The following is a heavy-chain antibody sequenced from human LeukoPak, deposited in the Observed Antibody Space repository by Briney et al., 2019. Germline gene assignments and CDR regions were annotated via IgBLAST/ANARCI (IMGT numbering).Heavy chain of an antibody. Sequence: ASVKVSCKASGYTFTGYYMHLVRQAPGQGLEWMGRINPNSGGTNYAQKFQGRVTMTRDTSISTAYMELSRLRSDDTAVYYCAREPPLKVSAATNAFDIWGQGTMVTVSS. J-gene: IGHJ3*02. D-gene: IGHD2-2*01. CDR3: AREPPLKVSAATNAFDI. CDR2: INPNSGGT. CDR1: GYTFTGYY. V-gene: IGHV1-2*06.